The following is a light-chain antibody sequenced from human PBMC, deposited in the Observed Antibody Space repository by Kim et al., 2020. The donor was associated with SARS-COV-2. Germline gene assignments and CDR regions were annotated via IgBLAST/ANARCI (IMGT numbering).Light chain of an antibody. CDR1: KLGDKY. CDR3: QAWDSSIYV. CDR2: RDN. J-gene: IGLJ1*01. V-gene: IGLV3-1*01. Sequence: SVSPGQTASITCSGDKLGDKYASWYQQKPGQSPVVVILRDNRRPSGIPERFSGSNSGNTATLTISRTQAMDEADYYCQAWDSSIYVFGTGTKVTVL.